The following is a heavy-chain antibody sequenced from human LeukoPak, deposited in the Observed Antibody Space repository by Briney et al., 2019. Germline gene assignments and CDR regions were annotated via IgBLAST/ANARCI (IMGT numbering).Heavy chain of an antibody. Sequence: GASVKVSCKASGYTFTSYGIGWVRQAPGQGLEWMGWISAYNGNTNYAQKLQGRVTMTTDTSTSTAYMELRSLRSDDTAVYYCARRGYYDSSGYGYYYYYYMDVWGKGTTVTISS. CDR3: ARRGYYDSSGYGYYYYYYMDV. V-gene: IGHV1-18*01. J-gene: IGHJ6*03. CDR2: ISAYNGNT. D-gene: IGHD3-22*01. CDR1: GYTFTSYG.